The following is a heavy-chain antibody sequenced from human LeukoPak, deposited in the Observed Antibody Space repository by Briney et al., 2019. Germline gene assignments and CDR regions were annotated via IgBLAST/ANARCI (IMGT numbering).Heavy chain of an antibody. V-gene: IGHV1-69*05. CDR3: ARERLAAGGGTSRKILNWFDP. Sequence: ASVKVSCKASGGTFSSYAISWVRQAPGQGLEWMGGIIPIFGTANYAQKFQGRVTITTDESTSTAYMELSSLRSEDTAVYYCARERLAAGGGTSRKILNWFDPWGQGTLVTVSS. CDR2: IIPIFGTA. J-gene: IGHJ5*02. CDR1: GGTFSSYA. D-gene: IGHD2-2*01.